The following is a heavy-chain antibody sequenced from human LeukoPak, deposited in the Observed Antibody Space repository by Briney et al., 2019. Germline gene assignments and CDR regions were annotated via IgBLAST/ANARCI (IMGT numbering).Heavy chain of an antibody. CDR1: GFSVTSGHY. CDR2: IYHTGST. J-gene: IGHJ6*03. V-gene: IGHV4-38-2*02. CDR3: AREVPYSYFMDV. Sequence: SATLSLTCSVSGFSVTSGHYWGWLRQPPVKGLEWIGTIYHTGSTNDNPSLQNRANISVDTSNNQFALRPRSCPAADTAMCVCAREVPYSYFMDVWRKRTTVSVCS.